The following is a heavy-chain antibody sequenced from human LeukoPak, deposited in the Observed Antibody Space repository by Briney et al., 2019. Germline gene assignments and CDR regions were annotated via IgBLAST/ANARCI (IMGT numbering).Heavy chain of an antibody. CDR3: ARHSLRVAGTSQFDY. J-gene: IGHJ4*02. CDR2: MYHSGNT. CDR1: GNSISSGYY. V-gene: IGHV4-38-2*02. D-gene: IGHD6-19*01. Sequence: SETLSLTCTVSGNSISSGYYWGWIRQPPGKGLEWIGSMYHSGNTYYNPSLKSRVTISVDASKNQVSLKLSSVTAADTAVYYCARHSLRVAGTSQFDYWGQGTLVTVSS.